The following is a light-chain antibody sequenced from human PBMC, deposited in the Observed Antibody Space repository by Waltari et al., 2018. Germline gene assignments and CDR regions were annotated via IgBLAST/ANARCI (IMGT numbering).Light chain of an antibody. CDR2: DAS. Sequence: DIQMTQSPSTLSASVGDRVTITCRASQSISSWLSWYQQKPGKAPKPLIYDASRLESGVPSRFSGSGSGTEFTLTISSLQPEDFATYFCQHYNTYPPTFGQGTKVEIK. CDR3: QHYNTYPPT. CDR1: QSISSW. J-gene: IGKJ1*01. V-gene: IGKV1-5*01.